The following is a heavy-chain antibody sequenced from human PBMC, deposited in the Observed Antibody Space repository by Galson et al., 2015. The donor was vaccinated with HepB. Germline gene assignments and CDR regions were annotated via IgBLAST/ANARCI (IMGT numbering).Heavy chain of an antibody. Sequence: SLRLSCAAAGFTFSSYGMHWVRQAPGKGLEWVAVIWYDGSNKYYADSVKGRFTISRDNSKNTLSLQMSGLRPEDTAVYYCVKGGVYSSGPIDYWGQGTLVTVSS. D-gene: IGHD6-25*01. CDR1: GFTFSSYG. CDR3: VKGGVYSSGPIDY. V-gene: IGHV3-33*06. J-gene: IGHJ4*02. CDR2: IWYDGSNK.